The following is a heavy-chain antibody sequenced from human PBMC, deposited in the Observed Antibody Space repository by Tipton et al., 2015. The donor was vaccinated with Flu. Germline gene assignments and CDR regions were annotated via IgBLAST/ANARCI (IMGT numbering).Heavy chain of an antibody. CDR2: IYPGDSDT. V-gene: IGHV5-51*01. Sequence: VQLVQSGAEVEKPGESLKISCKGSGYSFTSYWIGWVRQMPGKGLEWMGIIYPGDSDTRYSPSFQGQVTISADKSISTAYLQWSSLKASDTAMYYCARLARSGWYVVVRNWFDPWGQGTLVTVSS. CDR1: GYSFTSYW. J-gene: IGHJ5*02. D-gene: IGHD6-19*01. CDR3: ARLARSGWYVVVRNWFDP.